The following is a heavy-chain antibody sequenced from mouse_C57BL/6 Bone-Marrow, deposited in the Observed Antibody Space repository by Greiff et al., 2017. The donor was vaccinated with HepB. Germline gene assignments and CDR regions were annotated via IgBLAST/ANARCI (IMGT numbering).Heavy chain of an antibody. D-gene: IGHD2-2*01. CDR2: IHPNSGST. J-gene: IGHJ3*01. V-gene: IGHV1-64*01. CDR3: ARSIYYGYDGVAY. Sequence: VQLQQPGAELVKPGASVKLSCKASGYTFTSYWMHWVKQRPGQGLEWIGMIHPNSGSTNYNEKFKSKATLTVDKSSSTAYMPLSSLTSEDSAVYYCARSIYYGYDGVAYWGQGTLVTVSA. CDR1: GYTFTSYW.